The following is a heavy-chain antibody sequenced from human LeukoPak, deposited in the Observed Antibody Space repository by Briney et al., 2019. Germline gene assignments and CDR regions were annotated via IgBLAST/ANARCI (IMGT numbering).Heavy chain of an antibody. CDR1: GFAFGVHA. J-gene: IGHJ5*02. V-gene: IGHV3-23*01. D-gene: IGHD3-16*01. CDR3: AKDWTPHNRVYDCLDA. CDR2: IGSGADL. Sequence: GGSLRLSCVGSGFAFGVHAMSWVRQAPGKGPEWVATIGSGADLFYAESVRGRLTISRDDPRNTVWLQMNSLRAEDTALYYCAKDWTPHNRVYDCLDAWGQGTQVTVSS.